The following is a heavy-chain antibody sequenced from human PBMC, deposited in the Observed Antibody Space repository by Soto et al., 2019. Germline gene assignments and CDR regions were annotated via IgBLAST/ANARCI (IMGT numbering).Heavy chain of an antibody. V-gene: IGHV4-31*03. J-gene: IGHJ5*02. CDR3: AGGPRSGFDWRWFDP. CDR1: GGSISGGGYY. Sequence: QVQLQESGPGLVKPSQTLSLTCTVSGGSISGGGYYWSWIRQHPGKGLEWIGYIYYTGTTYYNPSLKSRLSISIDTSKNLFSLKLSSVTAADTAVYYCAGGPRSGFDWRWFDPWGQGTLVTVSS. D-gene: IGHD5-12*01. CDR2: IYYTGTT.